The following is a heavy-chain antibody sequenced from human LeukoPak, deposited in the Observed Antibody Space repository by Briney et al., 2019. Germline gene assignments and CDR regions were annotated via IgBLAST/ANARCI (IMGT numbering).Heavy chain of an antibody. CDR3: ARGPRRAVAAYNWFDP. V-gene: IGHV1-2*04. D-gene: IGHD6-19*01. CDR1: GYTVTSYY. CDR2: INPNSGGT. Sequence: ASVKVSCKASGYTVTSYYMHWVRQAPGQGLEWMGWINPNSGGTNYAQKFQGWVTMTRDTSISTAYMELSRLRSDDTAVYYCARGPRRAVAAYNWFDPWGQGTLVTVS. J-gene: IGHJ5*02.